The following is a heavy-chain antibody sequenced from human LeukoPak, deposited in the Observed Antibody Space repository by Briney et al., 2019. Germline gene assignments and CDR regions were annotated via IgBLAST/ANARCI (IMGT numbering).Heavy chain of an antibody. V-gene: IGHV4-59*01. CDR1: GGSISSYY. CDR3: ASANASGSSSPENWFDP. CDR2: IYYSGST. Sequence: SETLSLTCTVSGGSISSYYWSWFRQPPGKGLEGFGYIYYSGSTNYNPSLKSRVTISVDTSKNQFSLKLSSVTAADTAVYYCASANASGSSSPENWFDPWGQGILVTVSS. J-gene: IGHJ5*02. D-gene: IGHD1-26*01.